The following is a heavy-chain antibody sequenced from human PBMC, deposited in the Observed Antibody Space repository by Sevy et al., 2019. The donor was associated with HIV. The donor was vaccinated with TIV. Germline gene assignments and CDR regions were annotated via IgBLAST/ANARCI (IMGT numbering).Heavy chain of an antibody. J-gene: IGHJ4*02. CDR2: IYYSGTA. D-gene: IGHD6-19*01. Sequence: SETLSLTCTVSGGSINSGGYHWSWIHQHPGKGLEWIGYIYYSGTAYYNPSLKSRVTISLDTSKNQFSLSLRSVTAADTAVYYCARHSSGWYYFDYWGQGTLVTVSS. CDR3: ARHSSGWYYFDY. V-gene: IGHV4-31*03. CDR1: GGSINSGGYH.